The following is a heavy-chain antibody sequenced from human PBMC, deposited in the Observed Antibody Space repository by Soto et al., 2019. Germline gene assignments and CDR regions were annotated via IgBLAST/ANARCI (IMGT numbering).Heavy chain of an antibody. CDR1: GYSFNNYW. V-gene: IGHV5-51*01. D-gene: IGHD4-17*01. CDR2: IYPGDSDT. CDR3: ARHPDGDYDAMDV. Sequence: GESLKISCKGSGYSFNNYWIGWVRQMPGKGLEWVGIIYPGDSDTRYSPSFQGQVTTSVDKSIPTAYLQWSSLKASDTAMYYCARHPDGDYDAMDVWGQGTTVTVS. J-gene: IGHJ6*02.